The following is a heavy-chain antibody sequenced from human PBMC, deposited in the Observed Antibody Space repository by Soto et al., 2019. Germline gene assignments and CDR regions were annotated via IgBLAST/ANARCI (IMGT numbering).Heavy chain of an antibody. V-gene: IGHV4-30-4*01. J-gene: IGHJ4*02. Sequence: SETLSLTCTVSGGSISSGGYYCSWIRQPPGKCLEWIAYISYSGNTYYNPSHKTRVIVSADTCRNQFSLELKSVTVADTAVYYCGTVRASWYVDYWGQGTLVTVSS. CDR2: ISYSGNT. CDR3: GTVRASWYVDY. D-gene: IGHD2-2*01. CDR1: GGSISSGGYY.